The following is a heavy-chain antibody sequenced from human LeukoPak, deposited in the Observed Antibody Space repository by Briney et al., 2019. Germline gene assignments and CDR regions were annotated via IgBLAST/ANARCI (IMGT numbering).Heavy chain of an antibody. J-gene: IGHJ5*02. Sequence: GGSLRLSCTTSGFNFSAYWMGWVRQAPGKGLEWVANIHQHGSKENYLDSVKGRFTISRDNAKSSIYLQMNSLRAEDTAIYYCARGPTYDFWSGYYPHWFDPWGQGTLVTVSS. V-gene: IGHV3-7*03. CDR1: GFNFSAYW. CDR2: IHQHGSKE. CDR3: ARGPTYDFWSGYYPHWFDP. D-gene: IGHD3-3*01.